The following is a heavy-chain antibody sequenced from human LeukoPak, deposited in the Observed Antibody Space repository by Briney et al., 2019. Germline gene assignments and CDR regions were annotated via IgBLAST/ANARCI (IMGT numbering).Heavy chain of an antibody. Sequence: PSETLSLTCAVYGGSFSGYYWSWIRQPPGKGLEWIGEINHSGSTYYNPSLKSRVTISVDTSKNQFSLKLSSVTAADTAVYYCAREGEGVRFLEWSYYFDYWGQGTLVTVSS. J-gene: IGHJ4*02. CDR2: INHSGST. CDR3: AREGEGVRFLEWSYYFDY. D-gene: IGHD3-3*01. CDR1: GGSFSGYY. V-gene: IGHV4-34*01.